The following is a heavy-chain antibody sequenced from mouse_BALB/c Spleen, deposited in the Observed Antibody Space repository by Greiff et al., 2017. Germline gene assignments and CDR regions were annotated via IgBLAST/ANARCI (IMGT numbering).Heavy chain of an antibody. CDR2: ISSGSSTI. D-gene: IGHD5-5*01. V-gene: IGHV5-17*02. Sequence: EVQVVESGGGLVQPGGSRKLSCAASGFTFSSFGMHWVRQAPEKGLEWVAYISSGSSTIYYADTVKGRFTISRDNPENTLFMQMTSLRSEDTAMYYCARSEGHYLYFDYWGQGTTLTVSS. J-gene: IGHJ2*01. CDR1: GFTFSSFG. CDR3: ARSEGHYLYFDY.